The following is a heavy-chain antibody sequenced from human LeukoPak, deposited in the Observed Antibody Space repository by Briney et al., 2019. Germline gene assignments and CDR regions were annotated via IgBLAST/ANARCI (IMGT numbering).Heavy chain of an antibody. J-gene: IGHJ4*02. Sequence: GGSLRLSCAASGFTFSSYAMHWVRQAPGKGLEWVAVISYDGSNKYYADSVKGRFTISRDNSKNTLYLQMNSLRAEDTAVYYCARARGLAAPPGYWGQGTLVTVSS. CDR2: ISYDGSNK. D-gene: IGHD6-13*01. CDR1: GFTFSSYA. V-gene: IGHV3-30-3*01. CDR3: ARARGLAAPPGY.